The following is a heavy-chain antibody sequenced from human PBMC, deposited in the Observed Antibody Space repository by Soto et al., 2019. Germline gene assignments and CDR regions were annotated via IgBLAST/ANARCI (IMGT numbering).Heavy chain of an antibody. CDR3: AREMSPSGDRCWDR. J-gene: IGHJ5*02. CDR1: GYTFTSYT. Sequence: QVHLVQSGAEVKKPGASVKVSCTASGYTFTSYTIHWVRQAPGQSLVWMGWINAGNGKTKYSQKVKGRVAITRDTSASTVYMDLSSMRSEDTAVYYCAREMSPSGDRCWDRGGQGTLITYSS. CDR2: INAGNGKT. V-gene: IGHV1-3*01. D-gene: IGHD2-21*01.